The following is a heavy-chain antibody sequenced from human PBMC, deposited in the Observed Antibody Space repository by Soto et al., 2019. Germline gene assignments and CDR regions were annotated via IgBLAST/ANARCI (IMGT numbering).Heavy chain of an antibody. V-gene: IGHV1-69*13. CDR1: GGTFSSYA. Sequence: GASVKVSCKASGGTFSSYAFSWVRQVPGQGLEWLGGIIRIFHTSTYAQKFQGRVTITADESTSTAYMELSSLRSEDTAVYYCVHRRDGYNSAFFDYWGQGTLVTVSS. D-gene: IGHD5-12*01. CDR2: IIRIFHTS. CDR3: VHRRDGYNSAFFDY. J-gene: IGHJ4*02.